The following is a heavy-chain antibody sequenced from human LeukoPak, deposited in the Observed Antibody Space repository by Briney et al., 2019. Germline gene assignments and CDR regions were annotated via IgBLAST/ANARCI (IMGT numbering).Heavy chain of an antibody. J-gene: IGHJ4*02. CDR2: INPNSGGT. CDR1: GYTFTGYY. V-gene: IGHV1-2*02. CDR3: ARGCPMSGCLDY. D-gene: IGHD6-19*01. Sequence: ASVKVSCKASGYTFTGYYLHWVRQAPGQGLEWMGWINPNSGGTNYAQKFQGRVNMTRDTSISTAYMELSRLRSDDTAVYYCARGCPMSGCLDYWGQGTLVTVSS.